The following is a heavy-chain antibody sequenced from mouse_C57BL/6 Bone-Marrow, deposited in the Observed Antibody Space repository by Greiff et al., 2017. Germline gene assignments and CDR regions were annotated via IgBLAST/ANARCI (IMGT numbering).Heavy chain of an antibody. V-gene: IGHV5-4*01. CDR2: ISDGGSYT. CDR3: ARESPYYYGSSPFAY. J-gene: IGHJ3*01. D-gene: IGHD1-1*01. Sequence: EVKVVESGGGLVKPGGSLKLSCAASGFTFSSYAMSWVRQTPEKRLEWVATISDGGSYTYYPDNVKGRFTISRDNAKNNLYLQMSHLKSEDTAMYYCARESPYYYGSSPFAYWGQGTLVTVSA. CDR1: GFTFSSYA.